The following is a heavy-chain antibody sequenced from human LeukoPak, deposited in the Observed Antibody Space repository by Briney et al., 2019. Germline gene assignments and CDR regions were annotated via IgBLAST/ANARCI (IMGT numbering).Heavy chain of an antibody. J-gene: IGHJ4*02. CDR3: AKDIVVVPAALLGDY. D-gene: IGHD2-2*01. V-gene: IGHV3-30*18. CDR2: ISYDGSNK. Sequence: PGGSLRLSCAASGFTFSSYGMHWVRQAPGKGLECVAVISYDGSNKYYADSVKGRFTISRDNSKNTLYLQMNSLRAEDTAVYYCAKDIVVVPAALLGDYWGQGTLVTVSS. CDR1: GFTFSSYG.